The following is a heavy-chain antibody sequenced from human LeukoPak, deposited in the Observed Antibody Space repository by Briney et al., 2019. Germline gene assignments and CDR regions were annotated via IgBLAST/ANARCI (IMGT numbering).Heavy chain of an antibody. CDR3: AGTGTTFGAFDI. CDR2: INPNSGGT. J-gene: IGHJ3*02. Sequence: ASVKVSCKASGYTFTSYDINWVRQATGQGLEWMGWINPNSGGTNYAQKFQGRVTMTRDTSISTAYMELSRLRSDDTAVYYCAGTGTTFGAFDIWGQGTMVTVSS. CDR1: GYTFTSYD. D-gene: IGHD1-7*01. V-gene: IGHV1-2*02.